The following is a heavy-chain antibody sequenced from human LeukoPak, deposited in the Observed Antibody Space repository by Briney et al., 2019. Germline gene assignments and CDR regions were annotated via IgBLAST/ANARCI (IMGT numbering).Heavy chain of an antibody. Sequence: PGRSLRLSCAASGFTFSDYYMSWGRQAPGKGLEWVSYISSGGSTTYYADSVKGGFTISRDNAKNSLYLQMNSLRAEDTAVYYCARVDWTPDYWGQGTLLTVSS. J-gene: IGHJ4*02. CDR1: GFTFSDYY. V-gene: IGHV3-11*01. CDR3: ARVDWTPDY. CDR2: ISSGGSTT. D-gene: IGHD1-1*01.